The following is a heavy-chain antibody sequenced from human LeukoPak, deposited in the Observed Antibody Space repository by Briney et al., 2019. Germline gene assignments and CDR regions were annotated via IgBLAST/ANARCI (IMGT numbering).Heavy chain of an antibody. CDR2: IIPIFGTA. CDR1: GGTFSSYA. D-gene: IGHD5-18*01. J-gene: IGHJ4*02. CDR3: ARDFVSELWPDYFDY. Sequence: SVKVSCKASGGTFSSYAISWVRQAPGQGLEWMGRIIPIFGTANYAQKFQGRVTITTDESTSTAYMELSSLRSEDTAVYYCARDFVSELWPDYFDYWGQGTLVTVSS. V-gene: IGHV1-69*05.